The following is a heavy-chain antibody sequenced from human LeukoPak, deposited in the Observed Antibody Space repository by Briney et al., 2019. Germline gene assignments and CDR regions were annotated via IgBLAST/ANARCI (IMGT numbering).Heavy chain of an antibody. CDR3: SRSPDFWSALDF. V-gene: IGHV3-9*01. Sequence: GGSLRLSCAASGFNFDAYAVHWVRQVPGRGLEWVSGVSWDSTRMAYADSVKGRFTISRDNAKNSLYLQVTSLRPEDTAVYYCSRSPDFWSALDFWGQGTLVAVSS. CDR1: GFNFDAYA. CDR2: VSWDSTRM. J-gene: IGHJ4*02. D-gene: IGHD3-3*01.